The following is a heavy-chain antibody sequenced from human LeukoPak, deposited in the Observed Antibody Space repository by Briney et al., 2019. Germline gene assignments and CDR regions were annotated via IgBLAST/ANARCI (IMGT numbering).Heavy chain of an antibody. CDR1: GFTFSSYG. J-gene: IGHJ6*02. V-gene: IGHV3-30*18. D-gene: IGHD1-26*01. CDR2: ISYDGSNK. Sequence: GGSLRLSCAASGFTFSSYGMHWVRQAPGKGLEWMAVISYDGSNKYYADSVKGRFTISRDNSKNTLYLQMNSLRAEDTAVYYCAKDISFRYSGSYYYYGMDVWGQGTTVTVSS. CDR3: AKDISFRYSGSYYYYGMDV.